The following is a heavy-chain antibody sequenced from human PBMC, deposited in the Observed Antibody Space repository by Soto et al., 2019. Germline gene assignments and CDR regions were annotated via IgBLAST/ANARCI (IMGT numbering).Heavy chain of an antibody. J-gene: IGHJ4*02. CDR2: IYPGESDS. Sequence: GESLKISCKGSGYSFTTYWIAWVRQMPGKGLEWMGIIYPGESDSRYSPSFQGQVTISADKSISTAYLQWSSLKASDTAMYYCAKAAADGFDYWGQGTLVTVSS. CDR3: AKAAADGFDY. CDR1: GYSFTTYW. D-gene: IGHD6-13*01. V-gene: IGHV5-51*01.